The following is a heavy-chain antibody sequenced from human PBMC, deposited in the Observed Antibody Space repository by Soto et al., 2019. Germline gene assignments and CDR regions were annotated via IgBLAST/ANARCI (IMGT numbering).Heavy chain of an antibody. Sequence: GGSLRLSWPASGSTSSSISMSWVRQVPGKGLRWAQSISSGSSYIYYADSVKGRFTISRDNAKTSLYLQMNSLRAEDTAVYYCAGDLIVPAARRSYNWFDPWGQGTLVTVSS. CDR1: GSTSSSIS. CDR3: AGDLIVPAARRSYNWFDP. CDR2: ISSGSSYI. V-gene: IGHV3-21*01. J-gene: IGHJ5*02. D-gene: IGHD2-2*01.